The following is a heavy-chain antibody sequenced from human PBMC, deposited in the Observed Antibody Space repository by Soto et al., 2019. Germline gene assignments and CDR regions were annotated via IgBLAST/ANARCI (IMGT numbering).Heavy chain of an antibody. CDR3: ARRGYDFWSGSFDY. J-gene: IGHJ4*02. D-gene: IGHD3-3*01. CDR1: GGTIRSVDYY. V-gene: IGHV4-30-4*01. Sequence: SVTLSLTCSVSGGTIRSVDYYRSCIRQPPGKGLEWIGYIYYSGSTYYNPSLKSRVTISVDTSKNQFSLKLSSVTAADTAVYYCARRGYDFWSGSFDYWGQGTLVTVSS. CDR2: IYYSGST.